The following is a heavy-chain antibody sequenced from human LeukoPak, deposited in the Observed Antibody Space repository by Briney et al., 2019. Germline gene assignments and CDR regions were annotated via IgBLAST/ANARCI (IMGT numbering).Heavy chain of an antibody. Sequence: GGSLRLSCAASGFTVSSNYMSWVRQAPGKGLEWVSVIYSGGSTYHADSVKGRFTISRDNSKNTLYLQTNSLRAEDTAVYYCARDLGAWAFDIWGQGTMVTVSS. J-gene: IGHJ3*02. V-gene: IGHV3-53*01. CDR3: ARDLGAWAFDI. CDR1: GFTVSSNY. D-gene: IGHD3-10*01. CDR2: IYSGGST.